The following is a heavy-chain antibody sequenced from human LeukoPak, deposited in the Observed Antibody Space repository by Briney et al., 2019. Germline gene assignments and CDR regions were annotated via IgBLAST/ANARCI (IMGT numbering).Heavy chain of an antibody. V-gene: IGHV1-69*13. J-gene: IGHJ4*02. D-gene: IGHD2-15*01. CDR1: GGTFSSYA. CDR3: AADHSCSDGSCYSPFGY. CDR2: IIPIFGTA. Sequence: SVKVSCKASGGTFSSYAISWVRQAPGQGLEWMGGIIPIFGTANYAQKFQGRVTITADESTSTAYMELSSLRSEDTAVYYCAADHSCSDGSCYSPFGYWGQGTLVTVSS.